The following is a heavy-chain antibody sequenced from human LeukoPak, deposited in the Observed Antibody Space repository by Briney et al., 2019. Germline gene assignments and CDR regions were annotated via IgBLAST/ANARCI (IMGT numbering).Heavy chain of an antibody. CDR1: GYTFTSYG. CDR3: ARDPWIANGWYERGLYYYYGMDV. V-gene: IGHV1-18*01. D-gene: IGHD6-19*01. CDR2: ISAYNGNT. Sequence: ASVKVSCKASGYTFTSYGISWVRQAPGQGLEWMGWISAYNGNTNYAQKLQGRVTMTTDTSTSTAYMELRSLRSDDTAVYYCARDPWIANGWYERGLYYYYGMDVWGQGTTVTVSS. J-gene: IGHJ6*02.